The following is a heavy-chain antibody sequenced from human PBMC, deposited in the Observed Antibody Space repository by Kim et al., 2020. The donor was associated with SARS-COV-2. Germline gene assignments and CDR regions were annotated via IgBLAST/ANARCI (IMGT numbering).Heavy chain of an antibody. Sequence: DSVQGRFTISRDNAKNSLYLQMNSLRAEDTALYYCAKGRGYYYDSSGYYYWGQGTLVTVSS. J-gene: IGHJ4*02. CDR3: AKGRGYYYDSSGYYY. V-gene: IGHV3-9*01. D-gene: IGHD3-22*01.